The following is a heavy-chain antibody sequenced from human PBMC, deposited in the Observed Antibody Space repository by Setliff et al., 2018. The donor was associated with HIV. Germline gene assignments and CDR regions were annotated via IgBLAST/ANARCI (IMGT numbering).Heavy chain of an antibody. CDR1: DSGTYY. CDR2: DSSRGDT. V-gene: IGHV4-4*07. D-gene: IGHD4-17*01. Sequence: SGTLSLTCTVSDSGTYYWSWIRQPAGKGLEWIGRDSSRGDTNYNPSLKSRVTMSVDTSKNQFSLKLTSVTASDTAVYYCARAAAGNTGPFDLWGQGSPVTVSS. CDR3: ARAAAGNTGPFDL. J-gene: IGHJ4*02.